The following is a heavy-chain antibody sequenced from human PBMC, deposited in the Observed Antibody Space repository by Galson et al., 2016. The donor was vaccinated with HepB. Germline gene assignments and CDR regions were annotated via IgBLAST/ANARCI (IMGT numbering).Heavy chain of an antibody. D-gene: IGHD3-10*01. CDR3: ARGPPYYGSGPSYGMDV. Sequence: SLRLSCAASGFTFSRYWMSWVRQAPGKGLEWVANIKQDESEKNYVDSVRGRSTISRDNAKNSLYLQMSSLRADDTAVYYCARGPPYYGSGPSYGMDVWGQGTTVTVSS. V-gene: IGHV3-7*03. J-gene: IGHJ6*02. CDR1: GFTFSRYW. CDR2: IKQDESEK.